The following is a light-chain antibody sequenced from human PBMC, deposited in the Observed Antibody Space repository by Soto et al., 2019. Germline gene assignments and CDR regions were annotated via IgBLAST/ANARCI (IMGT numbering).Light chain of an antibody. V-gene: IGLV1-44*01. CDR2: SND. CDR1: SSNIGSNT. Sequence: QAVVTQPPSASGTPGQRVAISCSGSSSNIGSNTITWYQQLPGTAPKLLIYSNDHRPSGVPGRFSGSKSGASASLAIIGLQSEDEADYHCAAWDDSLNGWVFGGGTQLTVL. J-gene: IGLJ3*02. CDR3: AAWDDSLNGWV.